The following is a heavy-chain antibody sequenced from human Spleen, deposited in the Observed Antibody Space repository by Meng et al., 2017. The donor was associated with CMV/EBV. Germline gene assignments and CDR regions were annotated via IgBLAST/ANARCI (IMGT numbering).Heavy chain of an antibody. CDR3: ATARATYFDY. CDR2: IKQDGSEK. Sequence: GGSLRLSCAASGFTFSRYWMSWVRQAPGKGLEWVATIKQDGSEKYYVDSVKGRFTTSRDYAKNSLYLQMNSLRAEDTAVYYCATARATYFDYWGQGILVTVSS. CDR1: GFTFSRYW. J-gene: IGHJ4*02. V-gene: IGHV3-7*01.